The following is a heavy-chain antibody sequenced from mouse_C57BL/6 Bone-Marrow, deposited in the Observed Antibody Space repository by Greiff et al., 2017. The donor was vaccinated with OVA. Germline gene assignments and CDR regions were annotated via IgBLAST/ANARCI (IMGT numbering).Heavy chain of an antibody. Sequence: VQLKESGPELVKPGASVKISCKASGYSFTDYNMNWVKQSNGKSLEWIGVINPNYGTTSYNQKFKGKATLTVDQSSSTAYMQLNSLTSEDSAVYYCAGWGRQLRSLDYWGKGTTLTVSS. D-gene: IGHD3-2*02. CDR2: INPNYGTT. V-gene: IGHV1-39*01. CDR3: AGWGRQLRSLDY. CDR1: GYSFTDYN. J-gene: IGHJ2*01.